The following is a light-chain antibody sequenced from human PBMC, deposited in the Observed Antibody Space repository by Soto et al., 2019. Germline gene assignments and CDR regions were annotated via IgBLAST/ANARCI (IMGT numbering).Light chain of an antibody. CDR2: GAS. Sequence: EIVMTQSPATLSVSPGERATLSCRAIQSVTDNLAWYQQKPGQAPRLLLYGASIRATGVPARFSGSGSATEFTLTISSLQSEDFAVYYCKQYNDWPLTFGGGNKVEIK. CDR3: KQYNDWPLT. CDR1: QSVTDN. V-gene: IGKV3-15*01. J-gene: IGKJ4*01.